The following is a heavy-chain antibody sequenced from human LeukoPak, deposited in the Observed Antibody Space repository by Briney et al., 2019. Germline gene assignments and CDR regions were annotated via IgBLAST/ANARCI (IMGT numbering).Heavy chain of an antibody. V-gene: IGHV1-46*01. CDR3: ARDTVAAAGRDIHWFDP. CDR1: GYTFTSYY. CDR2: INPSGGST. D-gene: IGHD6-13*01. Sequence: ASVKVSCKASGYTFTSYYMHWVRQAPGQGLEWMGLINPSGGSTSYAQKFQGRVTMTRDMSTSTVYMELSSLRSEDTAVYYCARDTVAAAGRDIHWFDPWGQGTLVTVSS. J-gene: IGHJ5*02.